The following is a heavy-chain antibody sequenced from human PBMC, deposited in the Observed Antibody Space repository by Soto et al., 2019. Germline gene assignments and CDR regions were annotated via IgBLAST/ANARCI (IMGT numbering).Heavy chain of an antibody. CDR3: ARGDFDSSANYYAGWFAP. D-gene: IGHD3-22*01. CDR1: GYTFTAYY. CDR2: INPNSGGT. V-gene: IGHV1-2*02. Sequence: QVQLVQSGAEVKKPGASVKVSCKASGYTFTAYYMHWLRQAPGQGLEWMGWINPNSGGTKYAQKFQGRVTMTNDTSISTAYMELSRLGSDDTAVYYCARGDFDSSANYYAGWFAPWGQGTLVTVSS. J-gene: IGHJ5*02.